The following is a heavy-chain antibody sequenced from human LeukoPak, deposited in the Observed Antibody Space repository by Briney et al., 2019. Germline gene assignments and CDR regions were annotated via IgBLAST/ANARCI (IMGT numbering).Heavy chain of an antibody. V-gene: IGHV4-4*07. D-gene: IGHD2-15*01. CDR2: IYTSGST. J-gene: IGHJ5*02. Sequence: SETLSLTCTVSGGSISSYYWSWIRQPAGKGLEWIGRIYTSGSTNYNPSLKSRVTISVDTSKNQFSLKLSSVTAANTAVYYCARAPIVVVATGWFDPWGQGTLVTVSS. CDR1: GGSISSYY. CDR3: ARAPIVVVATGWFDP.